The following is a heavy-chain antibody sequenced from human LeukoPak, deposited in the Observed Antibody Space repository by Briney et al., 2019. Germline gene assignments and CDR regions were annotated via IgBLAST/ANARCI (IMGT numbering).Heavy chain of an antibody. D-gene: IGHD4-17*01. CDR3: ARERGDYEEY. CDR1: GYSISSGYY. V-gene: IGHV4-38-2*02. CDR2: IYITGRT. Sequence: SETLSLTCAVSGYSISSGYYLGWIRQPPGTGLGWIGSIYITGRTYYNPPLTSRVNISVDTSKHQFSMKLSYVTAADTAVYYCARERGDYEEYWGQGTLVTVS. J-gene: IGHJ4*02.